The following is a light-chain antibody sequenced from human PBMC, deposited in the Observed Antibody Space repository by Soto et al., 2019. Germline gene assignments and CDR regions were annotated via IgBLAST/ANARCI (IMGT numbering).Light chain of an antibody. CDR3: QSYDSSLSGYV. Sequence: QSVLTQPPSVSGAPGQRVTISCTGSSSNIGAGYDVHWFQQFPGTAPKLLIYSSYNRPSGVPDRFSGSKSGTSASLAITGLQAEDEADFYCQSYDSSLSGYVFGTGTKVTVL. V-gene: IGLV1-40*01. J-gene: IGLJ1*01. CDR2: SSY. CDR1: SSNIGAGYD.